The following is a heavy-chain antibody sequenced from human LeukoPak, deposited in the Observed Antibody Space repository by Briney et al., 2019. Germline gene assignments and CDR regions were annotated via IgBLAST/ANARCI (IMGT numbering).Heavy chain of an antibody. V-gene: IGHV3-7*01. Sequence: GPLRLSCAASRFTFSDYLIHWVRQAPGRGLEWVANINEDGSEKNYVDSVKGRFTISRDNAKTSLYLQMNSLRVEDTAVYYCVPEPEYGESGGGQGALVTVSS. J-gene: IGHJ4*02. D-gene: IGHD4-17*01. CDR1: RFTFSDYL. CDR2: INEDGSEK. CDR3: VPEPEYGESG.